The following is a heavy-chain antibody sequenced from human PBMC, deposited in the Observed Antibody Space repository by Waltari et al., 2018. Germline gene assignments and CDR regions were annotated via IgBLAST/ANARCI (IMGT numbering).Heavy chain of an antibody. CDR2: IYYSGST. V-gene: IGHV4-39*07. J-gene: IGHJ4*02. D-gene: IGHD3-22*01. CDR1: GGSISSSSYY. Sequence: QLQLQESGPGLVKPSETLSPTCTVSGGSISSSSYYWGWIRQPPGKGLEWIGSIYYSGSTYYNPSLKSRVTISVDTSKNQFSLKLSSVTAADTAVYYCARSLLGTMIVVVTWGQGTLVTVSS. CDR3: ARSLLGTMIVVVT.